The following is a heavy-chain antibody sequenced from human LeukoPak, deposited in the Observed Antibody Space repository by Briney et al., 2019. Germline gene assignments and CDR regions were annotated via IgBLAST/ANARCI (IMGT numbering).Heavy chain of an antibody. V-gene: IGHV4-38-2*02. CDR1: GYSISSGYF. J-gene: IGHJ4*02. CDR3: ARHRNYVAARPGAKYFDY. D-gene: IGHD6-6*01. CDR2: IYHSGST. Sequence: PSETLSLTCTVSGYSISSGYFWGWIRQPPGKGLEWIGSIYHSGSTYYNPSLKSRVTISVDTSKNQFSLKLSSVTAADTAVYYCARHRNYVAARPGAKYFDYWGQGTLVTVSS.